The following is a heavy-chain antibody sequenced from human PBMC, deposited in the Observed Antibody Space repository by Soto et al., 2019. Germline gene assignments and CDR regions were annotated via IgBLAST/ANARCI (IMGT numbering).Heavy chain of an antibody. CDR2: IYYGGSA. V-gene: IGHV4-30-4*01. CDR1: GGSISSGDYY. CDR3: AREAVFPFRRWFDP. Sequence: QVQLQESGPGLVKPSQTLSLTCTVSGGSISSGDYYWRWIRQPPGNGLEWIGYIYYGGSAYYNPSLKCRVTISVDTSKNQVSLKLSSVTAADTAVYYCAREAVFPFRRWFDPWGQGTQVTVSS. J-gene: IGHJ5*02. D-gene: IGHD3-3*01.